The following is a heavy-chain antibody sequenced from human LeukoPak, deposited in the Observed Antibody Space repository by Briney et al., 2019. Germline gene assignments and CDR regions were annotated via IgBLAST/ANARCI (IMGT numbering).Heavy chain of an antibody. D-gene: IGHD2-8*01. Sequence: GWALKLSCGASGFPLSSYAMHWVRQAPGKGLEWVAVISYDGSNKYYADSVKGRFTISRDNSKNTLYLQMNSLRAEDTAVYYCARDLHPIVLMVYAHWGQGTLVTVSS. J-gene: IGHJ4*02. CDR1: GFPLSSYA. CDR3: ARDLHPIVLMVYAH. V-gene: IGHV3-30-3*01. CDR2: ISYDGSNK.